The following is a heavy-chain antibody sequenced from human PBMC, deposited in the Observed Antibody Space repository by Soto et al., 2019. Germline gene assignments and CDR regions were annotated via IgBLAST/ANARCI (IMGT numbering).Heavy chain of an antibody. Sequence: EVQLVESGGGLVQPGVSLRLSCAASGFTFSSYVMHWVSQAPGTGLEFVSGIGSNGGGTYYANSVKDRFTISRDNSKNTLYLQMGSLRPDDMAAYYCARSRDGYTVLDYWGQGTLVAVSS. V-gene: IGHV3-64*01. CDR2: IGSNGGGT. J-gene: IGHJ4*02. CDR3: ARSRDGYTVLDY. D-gene: IGHD6-25*01. CDR1: GFTFSSYV.